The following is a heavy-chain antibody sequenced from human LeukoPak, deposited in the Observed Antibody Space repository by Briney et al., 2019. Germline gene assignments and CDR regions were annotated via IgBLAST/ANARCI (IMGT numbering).Heavy chain of an antibody. D-gene: IGHD3-22*01. J-gene: IGHJ4*02. CDR1: GFTFSSYA. V-gene: IGHV3-23*01. Sequence: GGPLRLSCAASGFTFSSYAMSWVRQAPGKGLEWVSAISGSGGSTYYADSVKGRFTISRDNSKKTLYLQMNSLRAEDTAVYYCAKVFYYDSSGALDYWGQGTLVTVSS. CDR3: AKVFYYDSSGALDY. CDR2: ISGSGGST.